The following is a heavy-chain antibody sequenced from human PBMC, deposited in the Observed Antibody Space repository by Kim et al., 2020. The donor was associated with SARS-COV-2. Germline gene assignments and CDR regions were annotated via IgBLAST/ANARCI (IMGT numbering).Heavy chain of an antibody. Sequence: SETLSLTCTVSGGSISSSSYYWGWIRQPPGKGLEWIGSIYYSGSTYYNPSLKSRVTISIDTSKNQFSLKLSPVTAADTAVYYCARQTITLIVVVITHWF. CDR2: IYYSGST. CDR3: ARQTITLIVVVITHWF. D-gene: IGHD3-22*01. V-gene: IGHV4-39*01. J-gene: IGHJ5*01. CDR1: GGSISSSSYY.